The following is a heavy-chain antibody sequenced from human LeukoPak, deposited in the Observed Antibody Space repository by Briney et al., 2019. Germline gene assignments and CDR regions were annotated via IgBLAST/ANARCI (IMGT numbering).Heavy chain of an antibody. CDR2: IIPMLGIA. CDR1: GGSFSRYA. Sequence: SVKVSCKASGGSFSRYAFSWVRQAPGQGLEWMGRIIPMLGIANYPQKFQDRIGLSADTSTNTAYMELSSLRSEDTAIYYCASVRDAYNQGFWYFDLWGRGTLVSVSS. V-gene: IGHV1-69*04. J-gene: IGHJ2*01. D-gene: IGHD5-24*01. CDR3: ASVRDAYNQGFWYFDL.